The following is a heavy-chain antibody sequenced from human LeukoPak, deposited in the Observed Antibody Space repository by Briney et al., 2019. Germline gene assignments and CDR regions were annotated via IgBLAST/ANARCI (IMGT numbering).Heavy chain of an antibody. J-gene: IGHJ2*01. CDR2: INQAGSEK. Sequence: GGSLRLSCAASGFTFSSTWMDWVRQAPGKGLEWVANINQAGSEKYYVDSVKGRFTISRGNAKNSLYLQINSLRAEDTAVYYCVRESWYFDLWGRGTLVTVSS. CDR1: GFTFSSTW. V-gene: IGHV3-7*03. CDR3: VRESWYFDL.